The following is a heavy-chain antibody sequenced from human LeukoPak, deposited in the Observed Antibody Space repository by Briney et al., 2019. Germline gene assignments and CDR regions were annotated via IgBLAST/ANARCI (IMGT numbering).Heavy chain of an antibody. Sequence: SETLSLTCTVSGGSISSYYWSWIRQPPGKGLEWIGYIYYSGSTNYNPSLKSRVTISVDTSKNQFSLKLSSVTAADTAVYYCARAGGPRDYFDYWGQGTLVTVSS. CDR3: ARAGGPRDYFDY. J-gene: IGHJ4*02. CDR2: IYYSGST. D-gene: IGHD2-8*02. CDR1: GGSISSYY. V-gene: IGHV4-59*01.